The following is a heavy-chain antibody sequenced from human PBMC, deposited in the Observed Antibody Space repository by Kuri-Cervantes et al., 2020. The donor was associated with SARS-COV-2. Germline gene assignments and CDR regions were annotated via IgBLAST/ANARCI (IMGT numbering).Heavy chain of an antibody. Sequence: LRLSCAVSGVPVTGGTYSWARIRQPAGKGLEWIGHIYTSGSTNYNPSLKSRVTISVDTSKNQFSLKLSSVTAADTAVYYCAREEGGYSYGLDYWGQGTLVTVSS. CDR3: AREEGGYSYGLDY. J-gene: IGHJ4*02. V-gene: IGHV4-61*09. CDR1: GVPVTGGTYS. D-gene: IGHD5-18*01. CDR2: IYTSGST.